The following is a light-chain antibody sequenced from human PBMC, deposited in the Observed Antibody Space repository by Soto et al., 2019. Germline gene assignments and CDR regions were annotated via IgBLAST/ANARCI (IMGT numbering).Light chain of an antibody. Sequence: QSALTQPASVSGSPGESITISCTGTSSDVGGYNSVSWHQQHPGKAPKLLVYDVNNRPLGVSNRFSGSKSGNTASLTISGLQSEDEADYYCASYTSRSTLAFGGGTKLTVL. CDR1: SSDVGGYNS. J-gene: IGLJ2*01. V-gene: IGLV2-14*03. CDR3: ASYTSRSTLA. CDR2: DVN.